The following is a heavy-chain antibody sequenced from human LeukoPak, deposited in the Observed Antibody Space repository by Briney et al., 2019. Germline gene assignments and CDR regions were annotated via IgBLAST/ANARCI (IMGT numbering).Heavy chain of an antibody. Sequence: ASVKVSCKASGYTFTSYGISWVRQAPGQGLEWMGWISAYNGNTNYAQKLQGRVTMTTDTSTSTAYMELRSLRSDDTAVYYCARARASSSWYLYYPEPTRDFDYWGQGTLGTVSS. CDR1: GYTFTSYG. D-gene: IGHD6-13*01. CDR3: ARARASSSWYLYYPEPTRDFDY. CDR2: ISAYNGNT. J-gene: IGHJ4*02. V-gene: IGHV1-18*01.